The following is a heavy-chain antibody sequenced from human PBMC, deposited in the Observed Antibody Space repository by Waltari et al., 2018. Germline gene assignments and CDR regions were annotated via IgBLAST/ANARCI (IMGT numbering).Heavy chain of an antibody. D-gene: IGHD3-22*01. J-gene: IGHJ4*02. CDR3: ARGGFYYYDSSGYWDY. Sequence: QLQLQESGPGLVKPSETLSLTCTVSGGSISSSSYYWGWIRQPPGKGLEWIGSIYYSGSTYYNPALKGRGTISVDTSKNQFSLKLGSVTAGDTAVYYGARGGFYYYDSSGYWDYWGQGTLVTVSS. CDR1: GGSISSSSYY. CDR2: IYYSGST. V-gene: IGHV4-39*07.